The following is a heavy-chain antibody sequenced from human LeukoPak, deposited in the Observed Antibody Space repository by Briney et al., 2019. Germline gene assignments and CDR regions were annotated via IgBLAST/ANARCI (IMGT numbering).Heavy chain of an antibody. J-gene: IGHJ4*02. D-gene: IGHD5-18*01. CDR2: ISGSGGST. CDR1: GFTFSSYA. V-gene: IGHV3-23*01. Sequence: GGSLRLSCAASGFTFSSYAMSWVRQAPGKGLEWVSAISGSGGSTYYADSVKGRFTISRDNSKNTLYLQMNSLRAEDTAVYYCARDSVNTAMGTADYWGQGTLVTVSS. CDR3: ARDSVNTAMGTADY.